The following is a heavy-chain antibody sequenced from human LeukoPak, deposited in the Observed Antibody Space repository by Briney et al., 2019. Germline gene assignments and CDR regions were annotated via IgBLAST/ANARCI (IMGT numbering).Heavy chain of an antibody. CDR2: ISGSGGST. CDR3: AKDTPRYSSSWYDFNWFDP. Sequence: GGSLRLSCAASGFTFSSYAMSWVRQAPGKGLEWVSAISGSGGSTYYADSVKGRFTISRDNSKNTLYLQMNSLRAEDTAVYYCAKDTPRYSSSWYDFNWFDPWGQGTLVTVSS. J-gene: IGHJ5*02. CDR1: GFTFSSYA. V-gene: IGHV3-23*01. D-gene: IGHD6-13*01.